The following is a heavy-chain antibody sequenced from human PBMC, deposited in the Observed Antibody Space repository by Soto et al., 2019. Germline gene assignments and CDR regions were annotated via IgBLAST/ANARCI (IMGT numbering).Heavy chain of an antibody. CDR2: ISGSGGST. CDR1: GFTFSSYA. Sequence: EVQLLESGGGLVQPGGSLRLSCAASGFTFSSYAMSWVRQAPGKGLEWVSAISGSGGSTYYADSVKGRFTISRDNSKNTLYLQMNSLRAEDTAVYYCASKIIGYSSSWYGYWGQGTLVTVSS. CDR3: ASKIIGYSSSWYGY. J-gene: IGHJ4*02. D-gene: IGHD6-13*01. V-gene: IGHV3-23*01.